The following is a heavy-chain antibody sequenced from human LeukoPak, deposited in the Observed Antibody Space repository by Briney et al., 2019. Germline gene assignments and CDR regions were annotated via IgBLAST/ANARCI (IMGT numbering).Heavy chain of an antibody. CDR3: ARGIRLRQRYYFDY. D-gene: IGHD5-12*01. CDR1: GYTFTSHD. CDR2: MNPNSGNT. V-gene: IGHV1-8*01. J-gene: IGHJ4*02. Sequence: ASVKVSCKASGYTFTSHDINWVRQATGQGLEWMGWMNPNSGNTGYAQKFQGRVTMTRNTSISTAYMELSSLRSEDTAVYYCARGIRLRQRYYFDYWGQGTLVTVSS.